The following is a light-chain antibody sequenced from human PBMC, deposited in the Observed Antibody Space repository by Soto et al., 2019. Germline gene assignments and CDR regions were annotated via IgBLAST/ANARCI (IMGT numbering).Light chain of an antibody. CDR2: GAS. CDR3: QQYGSAPRT. CDR1: QSVTSSF. Sequence: EIVLTQSPGTLSLSPGERATLSCRASQSVTSSFLSWYQQKPGQAPRLLIYGASGRATGIPDRFSGSGSGTDFTLTISSLEPEDFAVYYCQQYGSAPRTFGQGTRWIS. J-gene: IGKJ1*01. V-gene: IGKV3-20*01.